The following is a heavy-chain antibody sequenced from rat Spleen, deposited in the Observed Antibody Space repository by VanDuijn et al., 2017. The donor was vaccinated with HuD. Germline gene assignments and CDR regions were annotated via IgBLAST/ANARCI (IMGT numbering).Heavy chain of an antibody. CDR1: GYSITSTS. Sequence: EVQLQESGPGLVKPSQSLSLTCSVTGYSITSTSWGWIRKFPENKMEWIGHISSSSTTSYNPSLKSRISITIDTSKNQFFLQLNSVTTEDTATYFCASTYYGYISFHYWGQGVMVTVSS. J-gene: IGHJ2*01. V-gene: IGHV3-1*01. D-gene: IGHD1-9*01. CDR2: ISSSSTT. CDR3: ASTYYGYISFHY.